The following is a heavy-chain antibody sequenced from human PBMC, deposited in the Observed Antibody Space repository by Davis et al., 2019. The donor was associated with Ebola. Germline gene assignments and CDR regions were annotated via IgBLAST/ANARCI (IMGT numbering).Heavy chain of an antibody. D-gene: IGHD2-2*02. CDR2: ISGGGANT. CDR3: AKSLGWAVPAAIRLLSWSKYGMDV. Sequence: GGSLRLSCAASGFTFSSYAMSWVRKVPGKGLEWVSAISGGGANTYYAASVKGRLTISRDNSKNTLYLQINSLRAEDTAVYYCAKSLGWAVPAAIRLLSWSKYGMDVWGQGTTVTVSS. V-gene: IGHV3-23*01. CDR1: GFTFSSYA. J-gene: IGHJ6*02.